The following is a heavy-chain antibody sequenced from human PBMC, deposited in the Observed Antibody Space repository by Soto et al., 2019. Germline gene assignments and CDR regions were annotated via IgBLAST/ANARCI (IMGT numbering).Heavy chain of an antibody. V-gene: IGHV6-1*01. CDR1: GDSVSSNSSA. CDR3: ARENGWYVFDY. CDR2: TYYRSKWYN. J-gene: IGHJ4*02. D-gene: IGHD6-19*01. Sequence: SQTLSLPCAISGDSVSSNSSAWNCIRQSPSRGLEWLGRTYYRSKWYNDYAVSVKSRITINADTSKNQFSLQLNSVTPEDTAVYYCARENGWYVFDYWGQGTLVTVSS.